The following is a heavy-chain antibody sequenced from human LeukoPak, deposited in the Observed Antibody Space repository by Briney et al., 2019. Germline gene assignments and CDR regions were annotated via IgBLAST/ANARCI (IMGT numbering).Heavy chain of an antibody. D-gene: IGHD6-13*01. Sequence: ASVKVSCKASGYTFTGCYMHWVRQAPGQGLEWMGWINPNRGGTNYAQKFQGRVTMTRDTSISTAYMELSRLTSDDTAVYYCAGGVAEAVNWFDPWGQGTLVTVSS. J-gene: IGHJ5*02. CDR1: GYTFTGCY. CDR3: AGGVAEAVNWFDP. CDR2: INPNRGGT. V-gene: IGHV1-2*02.